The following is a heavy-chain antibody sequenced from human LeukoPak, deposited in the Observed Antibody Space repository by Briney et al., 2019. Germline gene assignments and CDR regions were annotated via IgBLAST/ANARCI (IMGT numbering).Heavy chain of an antibody. CDR2: IYYSGST. CDR1: GGSISSYY. Sequence: SETLSLTCTVSGGSISSYYWSWIRQPPGKGLEWIGYIYYSGSTNYNPSLKSRVTISVDTSKNQFSLKLSSVTAADTAVYYCARGYYDSSGSATEYYFDYWGQGTLVTVSS. V-gene: IGHV4-59*12. CDR3: ARGYYDSSGSATEYYFDY. J-gene: IGHJ4*02. D-gene: IGHD3-22*01.